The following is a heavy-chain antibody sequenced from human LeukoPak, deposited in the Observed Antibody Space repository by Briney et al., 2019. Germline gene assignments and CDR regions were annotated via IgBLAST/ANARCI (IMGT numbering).Heavy chain of an antibody. CDR2: ISGSGDST. D-gene: IGHD1-26*01. J-gene: IGHJ4*02. V-gene: IGHV3-23*01. CDR1: GFTFSNYG. Sequence: GGSLRPSCAASGFTFSNYGMSWVRQAPGKGLEWVSAISGSGDSTYYADSVKGRFTISRDNSNNTLYLQMNNLRVEDTAQYYCARDSWELLYYFDYWGQGTLVTVSS. CDR3: ARDSWELLYYFDY.